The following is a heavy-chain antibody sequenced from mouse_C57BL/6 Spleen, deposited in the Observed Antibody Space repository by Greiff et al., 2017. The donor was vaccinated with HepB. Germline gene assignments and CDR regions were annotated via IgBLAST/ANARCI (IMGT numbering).Heavy chain of an antibody. D-gene: IGHD2-4*01. CDR3: ARDDYDGYFDV. CDR1: GYAFSSSW. J-gene: IGHJ1*03. V-gene: IGHV1-82*01. Sequence: VQVVESGPELVKPGASVKISCKASGYAFSSSWMNWVKQRPGKGLEWIGRIYPGDGDTNYNGKFKGKATLTADKSSSTAYMQLSSLTSEDSAVYFCARDDYDGYFDVWGTGTTVTVSS. CDR2: IYPGDGDT.